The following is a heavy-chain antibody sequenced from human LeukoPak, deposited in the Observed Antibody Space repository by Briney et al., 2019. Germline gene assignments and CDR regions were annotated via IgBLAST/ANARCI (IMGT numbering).Heavy chain of an antibody. CDR3: ATDPFMIVVANY. D-gene: IGHD3-22*01. CDR1: GYTFTSYY. Sequence: ASVKVSCKASGYTFTSYYLHWVRQAPGQGLEWMGIINPSGGSTSYAQKFQGRVTMTEDTSTDTAYMELSSLRSEDTAVYYCATDPFMIVVANYWGQGTLVTVSS. J-gene: IGHJ4*02. V-gene: IGHV1-46*01. CDR2: INPSGGST.